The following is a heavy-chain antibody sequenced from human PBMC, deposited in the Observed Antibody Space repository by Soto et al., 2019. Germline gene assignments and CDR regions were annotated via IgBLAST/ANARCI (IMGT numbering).Heavy chain of an antibody. CDR1: GYSFTSYW. CDR2: IYPGDSDT. CDR3: ASLYSSSSVVL. J-gene: IGHJ4*02. Sequence: XESLKISCKGSGYSFTSYWICWVRQMPGKGLEWMGIIYPGDSDTRYSPSFQGQVTISADKSISTAYLQWSSLKASDTAMYYCASLYSSSSVVLWGQGTLVTVSS. D-gene: IGHD6-6*01. V-gene: IGHV5-51*01.